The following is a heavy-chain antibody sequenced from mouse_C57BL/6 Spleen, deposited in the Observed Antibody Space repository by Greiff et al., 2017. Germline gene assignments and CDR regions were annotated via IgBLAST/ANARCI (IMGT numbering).Heavy chain of an antibody. Sequence: EVQLQQSGPELVKPGASVKISCKASGYTFPDYYMNWVKQSHGKSLEWIGDINPNNGGTSYNQKFKGKATLTVDKSASTAYMELRSLTSEDSAVYYCATLNYAWFAYWGQGTLVTVSA. J-gene: IGHJ3*01. CDR1: GYTFPDYY. CDR2: INPNNGGT. CDR3: ATLNYAWFAY. V-gene: IGHV1-26*01. D-gene: IGHD2-1*01.